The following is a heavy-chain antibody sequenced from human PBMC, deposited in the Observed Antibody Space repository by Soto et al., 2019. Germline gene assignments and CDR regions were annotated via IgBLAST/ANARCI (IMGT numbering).Heavy chain of an antibody. CDR3: ARQDGSGIYYFDS. CDR2: IYPGDSDT. D-gene: IGHD3-10*01. CDR1: GYSFSIYW. Sequence: EVQLVQSGAEVKKPGESLKISCKGSGYSFSIYWIAWVRHMPGKGLEWMGIIYPGDSDTRYSPSFQGQVTISADKSIDTAYLQWSSLKASDTAMYYCARQDGSGIYYFDSWGHGTLVTVSS. J-gene: IGHJ4*01. V-gene: IGHV5-51*01.